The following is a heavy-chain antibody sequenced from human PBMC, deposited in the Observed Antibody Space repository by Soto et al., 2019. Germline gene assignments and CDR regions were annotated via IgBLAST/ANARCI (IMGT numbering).Heavy chain of an antibody. CDR3: TRRPALRFLRFDP. D-gene: IGHD3-3*01. CDR1: GESFTTYY. Sequence: QVQLQQRGAGLLKPSETLSLTCAVSGESFTTYYWTWIRQSPGKGLEWIGEIFYTGSASYNPSLESRVTISIDTSRNQFSLMLTSVTAADTAVYYCTRRPALRFLRFDPWGQGTLVSVSS. J-gene: IGHJ5*02. CDR2: IFYTGSA. V-gene: IGHV4-34*02.